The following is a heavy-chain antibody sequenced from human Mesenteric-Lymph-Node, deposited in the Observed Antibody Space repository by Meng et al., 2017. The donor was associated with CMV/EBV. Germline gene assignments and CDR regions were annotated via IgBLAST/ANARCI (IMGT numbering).Heavy chain of an antibody. CDR3: ARGLMVRGAYGMDV. D-gene: IGHD3-10*01. V-gene: IGHV3-11*04. CDR2: ISSSGSTI. J-gene: IGHJ6*02. Sequence: GESLKISCAASGFTFSDYYMSWIRQAPGKGLEWVSYISSSGSTIYYADSVKGRFTISRDNAKNTLYLQMNSLRAEDTAVYYCARGLMVRGAYGMDVWGQGTTVTVSS. CDR1: GFTFSDYY.